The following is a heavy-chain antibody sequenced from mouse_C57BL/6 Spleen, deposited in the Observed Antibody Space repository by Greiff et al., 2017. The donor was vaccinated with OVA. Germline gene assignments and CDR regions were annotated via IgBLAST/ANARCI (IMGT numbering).Heavy chain of an antibody. CDR3: ARSDGYPSPYY. J-gene: IGHJ4*01. Sequence: QVQLQQSGPELVKPGASVKISCKASGYAFSSSWMNWVKQRPGQGLEWIGRIYPGDGDTNYNGKFKGKATLTADKSSSTAYMQLSSLTSEDSAVYFCARSDGYPSPYYWGQGTSVTVSS. CDR2: IYPGDGDT. CDR1: GYAFSSSW. D-gene: IGHD2-3*01. V-gene: IGHV1-82*01.